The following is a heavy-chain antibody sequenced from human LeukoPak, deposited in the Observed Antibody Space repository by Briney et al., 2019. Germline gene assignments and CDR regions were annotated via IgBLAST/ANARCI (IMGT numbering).Heavy chain of an antibody. CDR3: ARGAGSYYSFDF. CDR2: LYVSGDI. J-gene: IGHJ4*02. V-gene: IGHV4-4*07. CDR1: GGSINDYY. D-gene: IGHD3-10*01. Sequence: SETLSLTCTVSGGSINDYYWSWIRQPAGKGLGWIGRLYVSGDINYNPSLKSRLTMSAGTSKGQFSLKLSSVTAADTAVYYCARGAGSYYSFDFWGQGTLVTVSS.